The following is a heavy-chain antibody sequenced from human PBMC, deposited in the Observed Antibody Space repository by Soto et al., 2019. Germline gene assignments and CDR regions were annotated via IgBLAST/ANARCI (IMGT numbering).Heavy chain of an antibody. D-gene: IGHD4-4*01. CDR1: GGSISSGDYY. V-gene: IGHV4-30-4*01. J-gene: IGHJ4*02. CDR3: ARSNMSTTVSDY. CDR2: IYYSGTT. Sequence: QVQLQEAGPGLVKPSQTLSLTCTVSGGSISSGDYYWSWIRQPPGKGLEWIGYIYYSGTTYYNPSLKSRVTISVDTSKNQFSLKLSSVTAADTAVYYWARSNMSTTVSDYWGQGTLVTVSS.